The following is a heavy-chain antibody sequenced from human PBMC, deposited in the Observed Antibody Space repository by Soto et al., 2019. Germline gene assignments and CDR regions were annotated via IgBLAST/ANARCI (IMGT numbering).Heavy chain of an antibody. Sequence: EVHLLESGGGLAQPGGSLRLSCAASGFTFSTYAMRWVRQGPGKGLEWVAAISFGGGSTFYADSVKGRFIISRDNSKDTVFLQMNSLRAEDTAVYYCTKESERSFYYFDYWGQGALVTVSS. V-gene: IGHV3-23*01. CDR1: GFTFSTYA. CDR3: TKESERSFYYFDY. J-gene: IGHJ4*02. CDR2: ISFGGGST.